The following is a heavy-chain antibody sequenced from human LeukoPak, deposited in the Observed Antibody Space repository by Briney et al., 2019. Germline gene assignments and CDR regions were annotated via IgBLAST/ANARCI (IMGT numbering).Heavy chain of an antibody. Sequence: ASVKVSCKSSGYTFTSYAMNWVRQAPGQGLEWMGWINPNSGGTNYAQKFQGRVTMTRDTSISTAYMELSRLRSDDTAVYYCARDRYYYDSSGYYYETYYYYYMDVWGKGTTVTVSS. D-gene: IGHD3-22*01. J-gene: IGHJ6*03. CDR2: INPNSGGT. CDR3: ARDRYYYDSSGYYYETYYYYYMDV. CDR1: GYTFTSYA. V-gene: IGHV1-2*02.